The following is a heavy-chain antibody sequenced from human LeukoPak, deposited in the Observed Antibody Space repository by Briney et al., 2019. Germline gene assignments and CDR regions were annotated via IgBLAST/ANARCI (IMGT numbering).Heavy chain of an antibody. J-gene: IGHJ3*02. D-gene: IGHD2-15*01. Sequence: GGSLRLSCAASGFTFSSYWMNWVRQAPGKGLEWVSSISSSSSYIYYADSVKGRFTISRDNAKNSLYLQMNSLRAEDTAVYYCARYCSGGSCYAYSGSYYVIWGQGTMVTVSS. CDR2: ISSSSSYI. V-gene: IGHV3-21*01. CDR1: GFTFSSYW. CDR3: ARYCSGGSCYAYSGSYYVI.